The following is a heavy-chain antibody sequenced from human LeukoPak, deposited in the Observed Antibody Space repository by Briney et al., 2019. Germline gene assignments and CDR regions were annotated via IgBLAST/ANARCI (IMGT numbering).Heavy chain of an antibody. CDR2: ITTSSSYI. D-gene: IGHD3-10*01. Sequence: GGSLRLSCAASGFTVSSNYMSWVRRAPGKGLEWVSSITTSSSYIYYADSVKGRFTISRDNAKNSLYLQMNSLRADDTAVYYCAREVEIGDYYYGMDVWGQGTTVTVSS. CDR3: AREVEIGDYYYGMDV. J-gene: IGHJ6*02. V-gene: IGHV3-21*04. CDR1: GFTVSSNY.